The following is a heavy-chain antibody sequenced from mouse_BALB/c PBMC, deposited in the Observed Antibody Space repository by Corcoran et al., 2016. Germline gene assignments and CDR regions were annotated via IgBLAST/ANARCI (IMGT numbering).Heavy chain of an antibody. CDR3: ACYGNYAWFAY. CDR2: IDPENGNT. D-gene: IGHD2-1*01. Sequence: EVQLQQSGAELVRPGALVKLSCKASGFNIKDYYMHWVKQRPEQGLEWIGWIDPENGNTIYDPKFQGKASITADTSSNTAYLQLSSLTSEDTAVYYCACYGNYAWFAYWGQGTLVTVSA. CDR1: GFNIKDYY. J-gene: IGHJ3*01. V-gene: IGHV14-1*02.